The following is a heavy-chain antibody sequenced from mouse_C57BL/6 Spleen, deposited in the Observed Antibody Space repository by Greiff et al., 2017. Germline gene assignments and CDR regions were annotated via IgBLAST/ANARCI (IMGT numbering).Heavy chain of an antibody. D-gene: IGHD4-1*01. CDR2: ISDGGSYT. Sequence: EVKLMESGGGLVKPGGSLKLSCAASGFTFSSYAMSWVRQTPEKRLEWVATISDGGSYTYYPDNVKGRFTISRDNAKNNLYLQMSHLKSEDTAMYYCARGRTGTDYWGQGTTLTVSS. V-gene: IGHV5-4*03. J-gene: IGHJ2*01. CDR3: ARGRTGTDY. CDR1: GFTFSSYA.